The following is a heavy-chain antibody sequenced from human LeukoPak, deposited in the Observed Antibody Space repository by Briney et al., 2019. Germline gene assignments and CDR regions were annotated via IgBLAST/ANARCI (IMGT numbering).Heavy chain of an antibody. D-gene: IGHD3-10*01. CDR1: GGSFSGYY. V-gene: IGHV4-34*01. CDR3: ARDCITMVRGVSVGDAFDI. CDR2: INHSGST. J-gene: IGHJ3*02. Sequence: SQTLSLTCAVYGGSFSGYYWSWIRQPPGKGLEWIGEINHSGSTNYNPSLKSRVTISVDTSKNQFSLKLSSVTAADTAAYYCARDCITMVRGVSVGDAFDIWGQGTMVTVSS.